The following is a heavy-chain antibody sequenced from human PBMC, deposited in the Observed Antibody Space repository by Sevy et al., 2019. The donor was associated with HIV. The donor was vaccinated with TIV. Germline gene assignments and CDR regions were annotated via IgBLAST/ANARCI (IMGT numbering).Heavy chain of an antibody. V-gene: IGHV4-34*01. J-gene: IGHJ5*02. CDR3: ARGRSYNWFDT. CDR1: GGSFSAYF. Sequence: SETLSLTCAGYGGSFSAYFWSWIRQPPGKGLEWIGEISHSGSTNYNPSLKSRVTISVGSSQDHVSLKLRSVTAADTAVYYCARGRSYNWFDTWGQGTLVTVSS. CDR2: ISHSGST.